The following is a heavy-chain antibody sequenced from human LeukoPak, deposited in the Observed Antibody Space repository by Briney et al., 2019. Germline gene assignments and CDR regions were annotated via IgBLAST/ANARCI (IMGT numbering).Heavy chain of an antibody. V-gene: IGHV3-7*01. D-gene: IGHD5-12*01. CDR2: IKQDGSEK. J-gene: IGHJ4*02. CDR1: GFTFSSYW. Sequence: GGSLRLSCAASGFTFSSYWVSWVRQAPGKGLEWVANIKQDGSEKYYVDSVKGRFTISRDNAKNSLYLQMNSLGAEDTAVYYCARQYSGYDTYYFDYWGQGTLVTVSS. CDR3: ARQYSGYDTYYFDY.